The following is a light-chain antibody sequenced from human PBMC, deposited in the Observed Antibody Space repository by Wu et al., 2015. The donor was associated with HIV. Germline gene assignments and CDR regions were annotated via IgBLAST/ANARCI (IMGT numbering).Light chain of an antibody. J-gene: IGKJ5*01. CDR2: GAS. Sequence: EIVMTQSPATLSVSPGERATLSCRASQSVSSNLAWYQQKPGQAPRLLIYGASTRDTGIPARSSGSGSGTEFTLTISSLQSEDFAIYYCQQYNNWLTFGQGTRLEIK. CDR3: QQYNNWLT. V-gene: IGKV3-15*01. CDR1: QSVSSN.